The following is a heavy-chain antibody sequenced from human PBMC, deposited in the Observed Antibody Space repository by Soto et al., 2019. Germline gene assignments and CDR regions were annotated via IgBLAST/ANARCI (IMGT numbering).Heavy chain of an antibody. CDR1: GFIFSNNG. J-gene: IGHJ4*02. V-gene: IGHV3-30*02. Sequence: VGSLRLSCVGSGFIFSNNGMHWVRQTPGKGLEWVAFMSYDGSDTFYADSVKGRFAISRDNSKNTLFLHMSNLRAEDTAMYYCTIVRVADSALDHWGQGTLVTVSS. D-gene: IGHD3-10*02. CDR3: TIVRVADSALDH. CDR2: MSYDGSDT.